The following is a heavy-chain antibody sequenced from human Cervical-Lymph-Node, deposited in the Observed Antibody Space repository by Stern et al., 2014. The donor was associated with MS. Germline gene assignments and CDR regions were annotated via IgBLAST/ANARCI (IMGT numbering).Heavy chain of an antibody. Sequence: VQLVESGPGLVKPSQTLSLTCTASGGSISSGSYYWSWIRQPAGKGLEWLGRLSSSGATHYNPPLQSRVPTSIDTPQKTYSLQLNSVPAADTAVYYCARVDSGWYPYFDYWGQGTLVTVSS. J-gene: IGHJ4*02. D-gene: IGHD6-19*01. CDR3: ARVDSGWYPYFDY. CDR2: LSSSGAT. CDR1: GGSISSGSYY. V-gene: IGHV4-61*02.